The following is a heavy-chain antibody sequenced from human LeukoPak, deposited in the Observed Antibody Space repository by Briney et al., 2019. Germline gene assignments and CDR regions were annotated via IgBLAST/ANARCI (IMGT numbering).Heavy chain of an antibody. D-gene: IGHD2-2*01. J-gene: IGHJ3*02. Sequence: ASVKVSCKASGYTFTGYYMHWVRQAPGQGLEWMGWINPNSGGTNYAQKFQGRVTMTRDTSISTAYMELSRLRSDDTAVYYCARAWRYCSSTSCLQGAFDIWGQGTMVTVSS. CDR2: INPNSGGT. CDR1: GYTFTGYY. CDR3: ARAWRYCSSTSCLQGAFDI. V-gene: IGHV1-2*02.